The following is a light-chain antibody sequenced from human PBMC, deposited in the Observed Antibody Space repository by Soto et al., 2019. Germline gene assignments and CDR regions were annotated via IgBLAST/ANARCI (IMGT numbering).Light chain of an antibody. V-gene: IGKV1-5*01. J-gene: IGKJ5*01. CDR2: DAS. CDR1: QIISSW. CDR3: QHYNCYPNT. Sequence: QVKMSLFAVSVTEGDRVTLTCLASQIISSWLAWYQQKPGKAPKLLMYDASSLHSGVPSRFSGSGSGTEFTLTISSLQAEDVAPDCCQHYNCYPNTFGQ.